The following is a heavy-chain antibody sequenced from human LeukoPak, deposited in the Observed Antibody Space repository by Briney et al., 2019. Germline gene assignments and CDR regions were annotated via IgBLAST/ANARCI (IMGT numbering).Heavy chain of an antibody. CDR3: AKVRRFYYFDY. J-gene: IGHJ4*02. CDR1: GFTFSSYG. D-gene: IGHD3-3*01. V-gene: IGHV3-23*01. Sequence: GGSLRLSCAASGFTFSSYGMHWVRQAPGKGLEWVSAISGSGGSTYYADSVKGRFTISRDNSKNTLYLQMNGLRAEDTAVYYCAKVRRFYYFDYWGQGTLVTVSS. CDR2: ISGSGGST.